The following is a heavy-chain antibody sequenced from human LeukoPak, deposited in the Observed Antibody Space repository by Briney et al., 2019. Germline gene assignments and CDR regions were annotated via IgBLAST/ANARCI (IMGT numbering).Heavy chain of an antibody. CDR3: ARVPCSSTSCYDDFFDY. CDR2: INNDGTNT. CDR1: GFTFSSHW. V-gene: IGHV3-74*03. Sequence: GGSLRLSCAASGFTFSSHWMHWVRQAPGKGLVWVSRINNDGTNTKYADSVKGRFTISRGNSKNTVSLQMNTLTAEDTAVYYCARVPCSSTSCYDDFFDYWGQGTLVTVSS. J-gene: IGHJ4*02. D-gene: IGHD2-2*01.